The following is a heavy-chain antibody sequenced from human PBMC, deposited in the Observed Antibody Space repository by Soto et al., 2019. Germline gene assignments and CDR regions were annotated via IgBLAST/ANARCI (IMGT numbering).Heavy chain of an antibody. CDR2: ISAPNGNT. J-gene: IGHJ4*02. CDR3: AREETYTNSWYAPY. CDR1: GYILTSYN. D-gene: IGHD6-13*01. Sequence: QVQLVQSGAEVKKPGASVKVSCKASGYILTSYNLHWVRQAPGQRLEWMGWISAPNGNTQYSQKFQDRVTITRDTSATTTYLELSSLKSEDTAFYYCAREETYTNSWYAPYWGQGTLVTVSS. V-gene: IGHV1-3*01.